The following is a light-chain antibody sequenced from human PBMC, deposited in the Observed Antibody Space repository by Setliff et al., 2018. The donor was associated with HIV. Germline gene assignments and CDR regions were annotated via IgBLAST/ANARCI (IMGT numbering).Light chain of an antibody. CDR2: DVS. Sequence: QSALTQPASVSGSPGQSITISCTGTSSDVGGYNYVSWYQQHPGKAPKLMIYDVSKRPSGVPNRFSGSKSGNTASLTISGLQAEDEADYYCCSYAGSSALYVFGTGTKVTVL. CDR1: SSDVGGYNY. CDR3: CSYAGSSALYV. J-gene: IGLJ1*01. V-gene: IGLV2-23*02.